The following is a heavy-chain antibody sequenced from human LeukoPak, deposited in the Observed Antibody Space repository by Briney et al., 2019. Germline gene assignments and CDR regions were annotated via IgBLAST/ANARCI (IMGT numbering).Heavy chain of an antibody. CDR1: GYTFTGYY. CDR3: AREGIAAAGDNNYYYYGMDV. V-gene: IGHV1-2*06. D-gene: IGHD6-13*01. J-gene: IGHJ6*02. Sequence: ASVKVSCKASGYTFTGYYMHWVRQAPGQGLEWMGRINPNSGGTNYAQKFQGRVTMTRDTSISTAYMELSRLRSDDTAVYYCAREGIAAAGDNNYYYYGMDVWGQGTTVTVSS. CDR2: INPNSGGT.